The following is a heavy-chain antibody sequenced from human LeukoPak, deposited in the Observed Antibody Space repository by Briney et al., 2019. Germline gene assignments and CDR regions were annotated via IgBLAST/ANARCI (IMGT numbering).Heavy chain of an antibody. D-gene: IGHD6-6*01. J-gene: IGHJ4*02. V-gene: IGHV3-23*01. Sequence: GGSLRLSCAASGFTFSSYVMSWVRQAPGKGLEWFSAISGSGADTYYADYVEGRFTISRDNSKDTLYLQMNSLRADDTAVYYCTKGSSAARPYYLDSWGQGTLVTVSS. CDR2: ISGSGADT. CDR1: GFTFSSYV. CDR3: TKGSSAARPYYLDS.